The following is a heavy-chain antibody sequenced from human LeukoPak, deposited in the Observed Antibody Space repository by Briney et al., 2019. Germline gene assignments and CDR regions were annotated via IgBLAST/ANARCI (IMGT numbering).Heavy chain of an antibody. CDR3: ARRSSPGGYSSYYDHGFDV. CDR2: LSATGGRT. V-gene: IGHV3-23*01. J-gene: IGHJ6*02. Sequence: GGSLRLSCAASGFTLTSYEMIWVRQAPGKGLEWVSGLSATGGRTYYADSVKGRFTISRDYTKNTLHLQMSSLRVADTAVDVCARRSSPGGYSSYYDHGFDVWGQGTTVTVSS. D-gene: IGHD3-10*01. CDR1: GFTLTSYE.